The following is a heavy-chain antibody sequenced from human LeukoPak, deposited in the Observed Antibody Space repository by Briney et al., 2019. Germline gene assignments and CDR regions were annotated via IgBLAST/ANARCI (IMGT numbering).Heavy chain of an antibody. D-gene: IGHD2-2*01. J-gene: IGHJ4*02. Sequence: NPGGSLRLSCAASGFTFSDYYMSWLRQAPGKGPEWVSYISSSSSYTNYADSVKGRFTISRDNAKNSLYLQMNSLRAEDTAVYYCARDLGTGSTNYFDYWGQGTLVTVSS. CDR2: ISSSSSYT. V-gene: IGHV3-11*06. CDR1: GFTFSDYY. CDR3: ARDLGTGSTNYFDY.